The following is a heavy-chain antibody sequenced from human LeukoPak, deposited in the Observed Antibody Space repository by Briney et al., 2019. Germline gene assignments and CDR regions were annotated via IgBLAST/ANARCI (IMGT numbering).Heavy chain of an antibody. J-gene: IGHJ3*02. V-gene: IGHV1-2*02. CDR3: ARGAQYDAFDI. CDR1: GFTFTNYG. CDR2: INPNSGGT. D-gene: IGHD2-2*01. Sequence: VASVKVSCKTSGFTFTNYGISWVRQAPGQGLEWMGWINPNSGGTNYAQKFQGRVTMTRDTSISTAYMELSRLRSDDTAVYYCARGAQYDAFDIWGQGTMVTVSS.